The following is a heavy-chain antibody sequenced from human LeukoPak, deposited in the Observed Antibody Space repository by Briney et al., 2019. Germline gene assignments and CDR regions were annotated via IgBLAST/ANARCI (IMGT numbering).Heavy chain of an antibody. CDR3: ARHVTISGPYDACDI. CDR1: GDSISSYY. D-gene: IGHD5-24*01. CDR2: IYYSGGT. Sequence: PSETLSLTCTVSGDSISSYYWSWIRQPPGKGLEWIGYIYYSGGTDYNPSLKSRVTISVDTSKNQFSLKLRSVTAADTAVYYCARHVTISGPYDACDIWGQGTMVTVSP. J-gene: IGHJ3*02. V-gene: IGHV4-59*08.